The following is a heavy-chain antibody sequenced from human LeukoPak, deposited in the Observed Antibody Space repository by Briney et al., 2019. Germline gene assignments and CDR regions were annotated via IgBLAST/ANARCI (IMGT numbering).Heavy chain of an antibody. Sequence: ASVKVSCKASGYTFTGYFMHWVRQAPGQGLEWMGWINPNSGGTSYAQKFQGRVTMTRDTSISTAYMELSRLTSDDTAVYYCARVAFYGGILIPYDYWGQGTLVTVSS. CDR2: INPNSGGT. V-gene: IGHV1-2*02. CDR1: GYTFTGYF. CDR3: ARVAFYGGILIPYDY. J-gene: IGHJ4*02. D-gene: IGHD4-23*01.